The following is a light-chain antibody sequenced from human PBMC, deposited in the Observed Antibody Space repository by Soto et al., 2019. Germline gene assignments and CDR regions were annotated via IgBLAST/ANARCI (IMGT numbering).Light chain of an antibody. CDR2: GNG. J-gene: IGLJ1*01. V-gene: IGLV1-40*01. CDR3: QSYDSSLSGSV. Sequence: QSVLTQPPSVSGAPGQRVTISCTGSSSNIGAPYDVHWYQQLPGTGPKLLIYGNGNWPSGVPDRFSGSKSGSSASLAISGVQAEDEGDYYCQSYDSSLSGSVFGAGTKVTVL. CDR1: SSNIGAPYD.